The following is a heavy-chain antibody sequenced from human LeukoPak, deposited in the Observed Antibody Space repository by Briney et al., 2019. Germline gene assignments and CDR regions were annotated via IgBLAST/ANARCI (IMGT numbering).Heavy chain of an antibody. D-gene: IGHD2-2*01. CDR3: ARGPVVDTKRLYDY. J-gene: IGHJ4*02. V-gene: IGHV4-34*01. Sequence: PSETLSLTCAVYGGSFSGYYWSWIRQPPGKGLEWIGEINHSGSTNYNPSLKSRVTISVDTSKNQFSLKLSSVTAADPAVYYCARGPVVDTKRLYDYWGQGTLVTVSS. CDR2: INHSGST. CDR1: GGSFSGYY.